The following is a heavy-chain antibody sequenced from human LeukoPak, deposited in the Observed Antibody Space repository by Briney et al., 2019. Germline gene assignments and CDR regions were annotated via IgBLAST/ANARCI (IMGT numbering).Heavy chain of an antibody. D-gene: IGHD2-2*02. CDR1: GFTFSSYS. J-gene: IGHJ4*02. Sequence: PGGSLRPSCAASGFTFSSYSMNWVRQAPGKGLEWVSSISSSSSYIYYADSVKGRFTISRDNAKNSLYLQMNSLRAEDTAVYYCARARGCSSTSCYRAGFDYWGQGTLVTVSS. CDR3: ARARGCSSTSCYRAGFDY. V-gene: IGHV3-21*01. CDR2: ISSSSSYI.